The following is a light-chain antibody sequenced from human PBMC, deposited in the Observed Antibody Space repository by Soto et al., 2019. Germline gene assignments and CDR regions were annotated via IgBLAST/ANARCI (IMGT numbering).Light chain of an antibody. V-gene: IGKV1-5*01. CDR1: QSSSSW. Sequence: GDGVTITCRASQSSSSWLAWYQQKPGKAPKNLIYDASSLESGVPSRFSGSGSGTEFTLTISSLQPDDFATYYCQQYNSYSPTFGQGTKVEIK. CDR3: QQYNSYSPT. J-gene: IGKJ1*01. CDR2: DAS.